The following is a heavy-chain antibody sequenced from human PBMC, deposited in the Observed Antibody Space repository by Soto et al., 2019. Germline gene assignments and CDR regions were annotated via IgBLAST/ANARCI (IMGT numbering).Heavy chain of an antibody. J-gene: IGHJ4*02. V-gene: IGHV3-23*01. CDR1: GFTFSSYA. D-gene: IGHD5-18*01. Sequence: PGGSLRLSCAASGFTFSSYAMSWVRQAPGKGLEWVSAISGSGGSTYYADSVKGRFTISRDNSKNTLYLQMNSLRAEDTAVYYCARSGLQLKYYFEYWGQGTLVTVSS. CDR3: ARSGLQLKYYFEY. CDR2: ISGSGGST.